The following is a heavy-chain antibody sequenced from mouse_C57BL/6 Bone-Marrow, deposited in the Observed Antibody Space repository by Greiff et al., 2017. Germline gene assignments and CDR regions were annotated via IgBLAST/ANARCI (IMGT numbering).Heavy chain of an antibody. CDR2: IYPGSGNT. J-gene: IGHJ3*01. D-gene: IGHD3-1*01. Sequence: VQLQQSGAELVRPGASVKLSCKASGYTFTDYYINWVKQRPGQGLEWIARIYPGSGNTYYNEKFKGKATLTAEKSSSTAYMQLSSLTSDDSAVYFCASSASWFAYWGQGTLVTVSA. CDR3: ASSASWFAY. V-gene: IGHV1-76*01. CDR1: GYTFTDYY.